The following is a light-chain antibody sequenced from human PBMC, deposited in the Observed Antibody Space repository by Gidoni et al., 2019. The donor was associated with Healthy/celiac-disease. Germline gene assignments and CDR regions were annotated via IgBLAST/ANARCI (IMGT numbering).Light chain of an antibody. V-gene: IGKV1-39*01. Sequence: DIQMTQSPSSLSASVGDRATITCRASQSSSSSLNWYQQKPGKAPKLLIYAASSLQSGVPSRFSGSGSGTDFTLPISSLQPAEFATSYCRQRYSTPSTFGPGTKLEIK. CDR3: RQRYSTPST. CDR2: AAS. J-gene: IGKJ2*01. CDR1: QSSSSS.